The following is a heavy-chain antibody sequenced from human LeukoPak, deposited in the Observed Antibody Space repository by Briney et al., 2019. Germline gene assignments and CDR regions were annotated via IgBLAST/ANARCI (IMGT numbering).Heavy chain of an antibody. CDR2: IKSKIDGEPR. J-gene: IGHJ3*01. CDR3: TTDSGAFDV. Sequence: GESLRLSCAASGFTFSDGWMSWVRQVPGKGLEWVGRIKSKIDGEPRGYAAPVEGRFSISRDDSKATVYLQMSGLRAEDTALYYCTTDSGAFDVWGRGTMVTDSS. D-gene: IGHD3-10*01. V-gene: IGHV3-15*01. CDR1: GFTFSDGW.